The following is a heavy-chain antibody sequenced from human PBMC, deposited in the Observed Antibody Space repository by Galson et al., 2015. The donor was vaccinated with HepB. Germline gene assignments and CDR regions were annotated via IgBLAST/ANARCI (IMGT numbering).Heavy chain of an antibody. J-gene: IGHJ4*02. Sequence: SLRLSCAASGFTFSSYAMSWVRQAPGKGLQWISYISSGGENIYYADSVKGRFTISRDNAKNSLYLQMNSLRADDTAVYYCARCPFRNYDDSGTYFDFWGQGTPVTVSP. CDR2: ISSGGENI. D-gene: IGHD3-10*01. CDR3: ARCPFRNYDDSGTYFDF. V-gene: IGHV3-48*01. CDR1: GFTFSSYA.